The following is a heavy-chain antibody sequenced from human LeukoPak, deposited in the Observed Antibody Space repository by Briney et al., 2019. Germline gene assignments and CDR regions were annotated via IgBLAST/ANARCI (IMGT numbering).Heavy chain of an antibody. Sequence: PGGSLRLSCAASGFTFSSYAMSWVRQAPGKVLEFVAHLKESGIEKEYVDSVKGRFTISRGNAENLLYLQMNSLRAEDTALYFCPRWGGAQSEFDYWGQGTQVTVSS. CDR2: LKESGIEK. V-gene: IGHV3-7*01. CDR1: GFTFSSYA. J-gene: IGHJ4*02. D-gene: IGHD3-10*01. CDR3: PRWGGAQSEFDY.